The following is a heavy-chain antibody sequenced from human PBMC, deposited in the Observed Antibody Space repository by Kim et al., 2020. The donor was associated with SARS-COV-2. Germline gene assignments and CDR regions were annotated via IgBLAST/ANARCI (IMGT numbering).Heavy chain of an antibody. CDR3: VRDRKGGAFDM. D-gene: IGHD3-16*01. V-gene: IGHV3-48*02. J-gene: IGHJ3*02. CDR1: GFTFSAYD. Sequence: GGSLRLSCATSGFTFSAYDMNWVRQAPGKGLEWLSFITKSSSTIYYADSVEGRFTISRDNAKNSLFLQMNSLRDEDTALYYCVRDRKGGAFDMWGQRTMVTVSS. CDR2: ITKSSSTI.